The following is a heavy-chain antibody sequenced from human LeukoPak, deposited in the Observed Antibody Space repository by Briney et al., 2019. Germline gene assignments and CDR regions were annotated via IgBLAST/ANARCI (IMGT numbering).Heavy chain of an antibody. V-gene: IGHV3-30-3*01. CDR2: ISYDGSSK. J-gene: IGHJ4*02. D-gene: IGHD5-24*01. CDR1: GFTFSSYP. Sequence: GRSLRLSCAASGFTFSSYPLHWVRQAPGKGLEWVALISYDGSSKYYADSVKGRFTISRDNSKNTLYLQINSLRAEDTAVYYCARATRHGFHLRTEYFDYWGQGTLVTVSS. CDR3: ARATRHGFHLRTEYFDY.